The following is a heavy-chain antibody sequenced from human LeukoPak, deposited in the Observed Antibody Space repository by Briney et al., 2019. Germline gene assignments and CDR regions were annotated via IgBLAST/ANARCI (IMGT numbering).Heavy chain of an antibody. CDR3: ATEALDDSDSYFEY. Sequence: ASVKVFCEVSGYTLTELSMHWVRQAPGKGLEWMGRFDPEDGETIYAQTLQGRVTMTEDTSTDTAYMELSSLRSEDTAVYYCATEALDDSDSYFEYWGQGTLVTVSS. CDR2: FDPEDGET. D-gene: IGHD3-10*01. J-gene: IGHJ4*02. CDR1: GYTLTELS. V-gene: IGHV1-24*01.